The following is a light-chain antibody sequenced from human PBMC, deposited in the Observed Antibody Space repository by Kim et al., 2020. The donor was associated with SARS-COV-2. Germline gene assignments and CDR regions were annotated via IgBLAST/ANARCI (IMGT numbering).Light chain of an antibody. V-gene: IGKV3-20*01. CDR3: QQYGSSPFT. CDR2: GAS. CDR1: QSVSSSY. Sequence: ELVLTQSPGTLSLSPGERATLSCRASQSVSSSYLAWYQPKPGQAPRLLIYGASSRATGIPDRFSGSGSGTDFTLTISRLEPEDFAVYYCQQYGSSPFTFGPGTKVDIK. J-gene: IGKJ3*01.